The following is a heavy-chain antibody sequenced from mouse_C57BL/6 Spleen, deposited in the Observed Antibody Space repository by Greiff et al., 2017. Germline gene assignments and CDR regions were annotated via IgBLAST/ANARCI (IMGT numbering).Heavy chain of an antibody. CDR3: ARGGETRPYYFDY. Sequence: LQESGAELARPGASVKLSCKASGYTFTSYGISWVKQRTGQGLEWIGEIYPRSGNTYYNEKFKGKATLTADKSSSTAYMELRSLTSEDSAVYFCARGGETRPYYFDYWGQGTTLTVSS. CDR1: GYTFTSYG. D-gene: IGHD3-1*01. J-gene: IGHJ2*01. V-gene: IGHV1-81*01. CDR2: IYPRSGNT.